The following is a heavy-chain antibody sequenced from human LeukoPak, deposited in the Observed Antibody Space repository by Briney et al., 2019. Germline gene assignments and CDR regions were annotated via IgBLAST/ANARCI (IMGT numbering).Heavy chain of an antibody. CDR1: GGSISSYY. V-gene: IGHV4-4*07. Sequence: PSETLSHTRTVSGGSISSYYWNWIRQPAGKGLEWIGRIYTSGSTNHNPSLKSRVTMSVDMSKNQFSLRLSSVTAADTAVYYCAREVRCSTTRCYSLFDYWGEGTLVTVSS. CDR3: AREVRCSTTRCYSLFDY. CDR2: IYTSGST. D-gene: IGHD2-2*02. J-gene: IGHJ4*02.